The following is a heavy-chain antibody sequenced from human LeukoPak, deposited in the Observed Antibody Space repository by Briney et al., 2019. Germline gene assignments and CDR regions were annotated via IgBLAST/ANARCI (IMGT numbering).Heavy chain of an antibody. Sequence: ASVKVSCKASGYTFTSYGISWVRQAPGQGLEWMGWISAYNGNTNYAQKLQGRVTMTTGTSTSTAYMELRSLRSDDTAVYYCARDYCSSTSCPSMDVWGKGTTVTVSS. D-gene: IGHD2-2*01. V-gene: IGHV1-18*01. CDR3: ARDYCSSTSCPSMDV. CDR1: GYTFTSYG. CDR2: ISAYNGNT. J-gene: IGHJ6*03.